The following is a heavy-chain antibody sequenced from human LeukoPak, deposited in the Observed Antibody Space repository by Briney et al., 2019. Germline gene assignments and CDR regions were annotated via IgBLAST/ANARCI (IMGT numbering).Heavy chain of an antibody. CDR3: ARGGAARPDY. CDR2: ISSSSSSI. Sequence: GGSLRLSCAASGFTFSNYGMDWVRQAPGKGLEWLSYISSSSSSIYYADSVKGRFTISRDNAKNSLFLQMNSLRAEDTAVYYRARGGAARPDYWGQGTLVTVSS. V-gene: IGHV3-48*01. J-gene: IGHJ4*02. CDR1: GFTFSNYG. D-gene: IGHD6-6*01.